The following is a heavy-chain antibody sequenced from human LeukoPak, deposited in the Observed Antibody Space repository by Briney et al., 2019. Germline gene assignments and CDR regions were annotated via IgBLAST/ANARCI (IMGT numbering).Heavy chain of an antibody. Sequence: SETLSLTCSVSGDSISGYYWSWIRQPAGKGLEWIGRIYTSGSTNYNPSLKSRVTMTVDTSKNQFSLNLSSATAADTAVYYCARLRYNWDYGTMDYWGQGTLVTVSS. J-gene: IGHJ4*02. CDR2: IYTSGST. D-gene: IGHD1-7*01. CDR1: GDSISGYY. CDR3: ARLRYNWDYGTMDY. V-gene: IGHV4-4*07.